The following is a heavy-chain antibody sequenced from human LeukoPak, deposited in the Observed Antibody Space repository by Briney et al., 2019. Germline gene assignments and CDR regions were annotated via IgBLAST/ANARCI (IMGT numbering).Heavy chain of an antibody. D-gene: IGHD6-19*01. CDR3: ASRTPSGSVDY. V-gene: IGHV4-59*01. CDR2: IYYSGST. CDR1: GGSISSYY. J-gene: IGHJ4*02. Sequence: SETLSLTCTVSGGSISSYYWSWIRQPPGKGLEWIGYIYYSGSTNDNPSLKSRVPISVDTSKNQFSLKLSSVTAADTAVYYCASRTPSGSVDYWGQGTLVTVSS.